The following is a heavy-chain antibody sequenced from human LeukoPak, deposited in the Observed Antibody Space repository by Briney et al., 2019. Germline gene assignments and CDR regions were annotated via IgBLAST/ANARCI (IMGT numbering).Heavy chain of an antibody. V-gene: IGHV4-39*01. CDR3: ASQFCSGGSCYSGPRY. Sequence: SETLSLTCTVSGGSTSSNSYYWGWIRQPPGKGLEWIGSIYYSGSTYYNPSLRSRVTLSVDTSKNQFSLRLSSVTAADTAVYFCASQFCSGGSCYSGPRYWGQGTLVTVSS. D-gene: IGHD2-15*01. J-gene: IGHJ4*02. CDR2: IYYSGST. CDR1: GGSTSSNSYY.